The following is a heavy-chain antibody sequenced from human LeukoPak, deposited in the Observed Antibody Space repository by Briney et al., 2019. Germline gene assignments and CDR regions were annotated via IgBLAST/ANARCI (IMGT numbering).Heavy chain of an antibody. D-gene: IGHD7-27*01. CDR1: GFSLSNARMG. J-gene: IGHJ3*02. CDR2: IFSNDEK. Sequence: SGPTLVNPTETLTLTCTVSGFSLSNARMGVSWIRQPPGKALEWLAHIFSNDEKSYSTSLKSRLTISKDTSKSQVVLTMTNMDPLETATYYCARSIPYSTNWGFKGDDAFDIWGQGTMVTVSS. CDR3: ARSIPYSTNWGFKGDDAFDI. V-gene: IGHV2-26*01.